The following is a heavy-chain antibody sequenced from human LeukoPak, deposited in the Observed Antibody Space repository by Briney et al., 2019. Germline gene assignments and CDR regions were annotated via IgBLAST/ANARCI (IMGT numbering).Heavy chain of an antibody. J-gene: IGHJ3*02. D-gene: IGHD5-24*01. CDR3: ARDTGFNTFDI. V-gene: IGHV3-13*01. Sequence: GGSLRLSCAASGFTFSSYDMHWVRQATGKGLEWVSAIGTAGDTYYPGSVKGRFTISRDNAKNSLYLQMNSLRLEDTAIYYCARDTGFNTFDIWGQGTMVSVSS. CDR1: GFTFSSYD. CDR2: IGTAGDT.